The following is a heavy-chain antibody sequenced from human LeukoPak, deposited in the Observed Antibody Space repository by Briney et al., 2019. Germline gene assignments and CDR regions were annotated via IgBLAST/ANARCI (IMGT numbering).Heavy chain of an antibody. CDR3: ARDLSNYGDYEYYFDY. CDR1: GYTFTSNY. V-gene: IGHV1-2*02. J-gene: IGHJ4*02. Sequence: ASVKVSCKAFGYTFTSNYMHWVRQAPGQGLEWMGWINPNSGGTNYAQKFQGRVTMTRDTSISTAYMELSRLRSDDTAVYYCARDLSNYGDYEYYFDYWGQGTLVTVSS. D-gene: IGHD4-17*01. CDR2: INPNSGGT.